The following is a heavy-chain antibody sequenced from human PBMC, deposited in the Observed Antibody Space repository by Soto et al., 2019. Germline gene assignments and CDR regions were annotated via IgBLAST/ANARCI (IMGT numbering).Heavy chain of an antibody. J-gene: IGHJ4*02. D-gene: IGHD3-9*01. CDR1: GYTLTELS. CDR2: FDPEEGET. CDR3: ATAKPTLLRYFDWLNFDY. Sequence: QVQLVQSGAEVKKPGASVKVSCKVSGYTLTELSMHWVRQAPGKGREWMGGFDPEEGETTYAQKFQGRVTMTEDTSTDTAYMELSGLRSEDTAVYYCATAKPTLLRYFDWLNFDYWGQGTLVTVSS. V-gene: IGHV1-24*01.